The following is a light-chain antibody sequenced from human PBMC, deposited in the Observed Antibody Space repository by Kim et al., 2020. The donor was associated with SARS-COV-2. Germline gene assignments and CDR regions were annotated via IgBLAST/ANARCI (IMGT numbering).Light chain of an antibody. J-gene: IGLJ3*02. V-gene: IGLV1-40*01. CDR2: GNS. CDR3: QSYDSSLSGWV. Sequence: QLVLTQPPSVSGAPGQRVTISCTGSSSNIGAGYDVHWYQQLPGTAPKLPIYGNSNRPSGVPDRFSGSKSVTSASLAITGLQAEDEADYYCQSYDSSLSGWVFGGGTQLTVL. CDR1: SSNIGAGYD.